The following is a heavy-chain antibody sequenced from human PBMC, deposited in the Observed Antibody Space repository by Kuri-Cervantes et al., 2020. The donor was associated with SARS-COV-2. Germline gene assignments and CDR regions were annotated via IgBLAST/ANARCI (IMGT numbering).Heavy chain of an antibody. CDR1: GFTFSSYG. Sequence: GESLKISCAASGFTFSSYGMHWVRQAPGKGLEWVAVISYDGSNKYYADSVKGRFTISRDNSKNTLNLQMNSLRVEDTAVYYCAKSSGTADGGFDPWGQGTLVTVSS. CDR3: AKSSGTADGGFDP. CDR2: ISYDGSNK. V-gene: IGHV3-30*18. J-gene: IGHJ5*02. D-gene: IGHD6-19*01.